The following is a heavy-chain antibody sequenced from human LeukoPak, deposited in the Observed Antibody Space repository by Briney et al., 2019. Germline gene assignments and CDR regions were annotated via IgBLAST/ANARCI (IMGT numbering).Heavy chain of an antibody. Sequence: PSETLSLTCTVSGGSISSSYWSWIRQPPGKGLEWIGYIYYSGSTNYNPSLKSRVTISVDTSKNQFSLKLSSVTAADTAVYYCARSPPNYEDVYWFDPWGQGTLVTVSS. CDR2: IYYSGST. CDR1: GGSISSSY. CDR3: ARSPPNYEDVYWFDP. J-gene: IGHJ5*02. D-gene: IGHD4/OR15-4a*01. V-gene: IGHV4-59*01.